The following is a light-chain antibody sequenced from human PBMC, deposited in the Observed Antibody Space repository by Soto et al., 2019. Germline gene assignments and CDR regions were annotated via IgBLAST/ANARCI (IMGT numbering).Light chain of an antibody. J-gene: IGLJ1*01. CDR2: EVT. V-gene: IGLV2-14*01. CDR1: SSDVGIYNY. CDR3: SSYTTSSTRV. Sequence: QSVLTQPASVSGSAGQSIAISCTGSSSDVGIYNYVSWYQQHPGKVPKLIIYEVTSRPSGVSIRFSGSKSGNTASLTISGLQPQDEADYYCSSYTTSSTRVSGTGTKVTVL.